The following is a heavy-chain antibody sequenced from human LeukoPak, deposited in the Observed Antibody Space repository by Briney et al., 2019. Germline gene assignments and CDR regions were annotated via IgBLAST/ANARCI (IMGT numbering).Heavy chain of an antibody. CDR1: GGSISSSNW. Sequence: SGTLSLTCAVSGGSISSSNWWSWVRQPPGKGLEWIGEIYHSGSTNYNPSLKSRVTTSVDKSKNQFSLKLSSVTAADTAVYYCARAARPRPLNCGGDCYSRYYFDYWGQGTLVTVSS. D-gene: IGHD2-21*02. CDR3: ARAARPRPLNCGGDCYSRYYFDY. J-gene: IGHJ4*02. V-gene: IGHV4-4*02. CDR2: IYHSGST.